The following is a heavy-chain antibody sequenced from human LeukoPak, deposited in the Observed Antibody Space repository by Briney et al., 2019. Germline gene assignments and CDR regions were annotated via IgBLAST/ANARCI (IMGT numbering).Heavy chain of an antibody. CDR1: GFTFSSYE. J-gene: IGHJ1*01. V-gene: IGHV3-48*03. Sequence: GGSLRLSCAASGFTFSSYEMNWVRQAPGKGLEWVSYISSSGSTIYYADSVKGRFTISRDNSKNTVSLQMNSLRGEDTAVYYCAKDDAWGRYKDWGQGTLVTVSS. CDR3: AKDDAWGRYKD. D-gene: IGHD3-16*01. CDR2: ISSSGSTI.